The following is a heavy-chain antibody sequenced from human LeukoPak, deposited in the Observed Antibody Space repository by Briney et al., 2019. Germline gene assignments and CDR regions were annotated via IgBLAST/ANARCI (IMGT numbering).Heavy chain of an antibody. Sequence: GGSLRLSCAASGFTFSTYAMYWVRQAPGKGLEGVTVIWYDGSNKYYADSVKGRFTISRDNSKNTLYLQMNSLRADDTAVYYCARGAYCSGGRCPGAFDIWGQGTMVTVSS. CDR1: GFTFSTYA. CDR2: IWYDGSNK. V-gene: IGHV3-33*01. J-gene: IGHJ3*02. D-gene: IGHD2-15*01. CDR3: ARGAYCSGGRCPGAFDI.